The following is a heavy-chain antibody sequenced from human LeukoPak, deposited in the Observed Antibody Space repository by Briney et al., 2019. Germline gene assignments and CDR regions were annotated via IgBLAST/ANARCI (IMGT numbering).Heavy chain of an antibody. CDR1: GYNFIRHG. J-gene: IGHJ3*02. V-gene: IGHV1-18*01. CDR3: ARDSSPYGSGIDAFDI. CDR2: ISVYNGNT. D-gene: IGHD3-10*01. Sequence: ASVKVSCKASGYNFIRHGISWVRQAPGQGLEWMGWISVYNGNTNLAQKFQGRVTMTTDTSTSTAYMDLRSLRFDDTAVYYCARDSSPYGSGIDAFDIWGQGTMVTVSS.